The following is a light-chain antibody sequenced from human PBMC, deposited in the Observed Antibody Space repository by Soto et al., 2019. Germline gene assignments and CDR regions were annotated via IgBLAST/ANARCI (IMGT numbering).Light chain of an antibody. CDR3: QDYGTSHPWT. V-gene: IGKV3-20*01. Sequence: EVVLTQSPGALSLSPGEGVTLSCRASQNIRGNELAWYRQKRGQAPRLLMYGGSTRADGIPDRFSGRGTGTNFTLTISRLEPEDFAVYYRQDYGTSHPWTFGQGTKLEIK. CDR2: GGS. CDR1: QNIRGNE. J-gene: IGKJ1*01.